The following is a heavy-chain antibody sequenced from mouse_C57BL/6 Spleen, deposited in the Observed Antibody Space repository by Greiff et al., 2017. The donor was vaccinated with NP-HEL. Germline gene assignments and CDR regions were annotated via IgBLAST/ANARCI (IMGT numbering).Heavy chain of an antibody. Sequence: EVQLQQSGPELVKPGASVKIPCKASGYTFTDYNMDWVKQSHGKSLEWIGDINPNNGGTIYNKKFKGKATLTVDKSSSTAYMELRSLTSKDTAGDYSARGNRENYAMDYWGQGTSVTVSS. CDR2: INPNNGGT. CDR1: GYTFTDYN. J-gene: IGHJ4*01. V-gene: IGHV1-18*01. CDR3: ARGNRENYAMDY.